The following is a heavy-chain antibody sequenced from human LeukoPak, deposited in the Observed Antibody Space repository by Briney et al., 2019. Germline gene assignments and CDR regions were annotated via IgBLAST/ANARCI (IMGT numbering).Heavy chain of an antibody. D-gene: IGHD6-19*01. CDR3: ARLVEQYYFDY. V-gene: IGHV1-69*13. CDR1: GGTFISYA. CDR2: IIPIFLTA. J-gene: IGHJ4*02. Sequence: SVKVSCKASGGTFISYAISWVGQAHGQGLECMGPIIPIFLTANYAQNFHRRVTITADESPSTPYMELSSLRSEDTAVYYCARLVEQYYFDYWGQGTLVTVSS.